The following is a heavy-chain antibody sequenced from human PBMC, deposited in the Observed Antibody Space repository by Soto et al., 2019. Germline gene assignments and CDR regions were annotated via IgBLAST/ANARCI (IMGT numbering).Heavy chain of an antibody. CDR3: AKDRRGFFISTSCPLDY. D-gene: IGHD2-2*01. CDR1: GFTFSSHG. CDR2: ISGNGGST. V-gene: IGHV3-23*01. J-gene: IGHJ4*02. Sequence: GGCLRLSCAASGFTFSSHGMSWVRQAPGKGLEWVSAISGNGGSTYYADSVEGRFTISRDNSKNPLHLQMNSLRAGDTAVYYSAKDRRGFFISTSCPLDYWGQGTLVTVSS.